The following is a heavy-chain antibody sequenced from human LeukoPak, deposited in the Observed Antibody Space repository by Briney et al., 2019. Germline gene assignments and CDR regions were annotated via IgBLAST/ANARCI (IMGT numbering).Heavy chain of an antibody. CDR1: GFTFSSYS. Sequence: GGSLRLSCAASGFTFSSYSMNWVRQAPGKGLEWVSYISSSSSTIYYADSVKGRFTISRDNAKNSLYLQMNSLRAEDTAVYYCARDGVGIAARRTYYYYMDVWGKGTTVTVSS. D-gene: IGHD6-6*01. CDR2: ISSSSSTI. J-gene: IGHJ6*03. CDR3: ARDGVGIAARRTYYYYMDV. V-gene: IGHV3-48*04.